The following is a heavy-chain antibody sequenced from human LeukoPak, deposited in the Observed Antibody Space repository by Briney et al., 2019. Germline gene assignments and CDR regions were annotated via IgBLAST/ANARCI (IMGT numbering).Heavy chain of an antibody. D-gene: IGHD1-7*01. J-gene: IGHJ4*02. CDR3: VGSGNSAH. Sequence: GGSLRLSCAASGSPFSSYGMSWIRQGPGKGLEWVSSISASGDTIFHVDSVKGRFTMSRDNSQNILNLQMKSLRVEDTAIYYCVGSGNSAHWGQGTLVTVSS. CDR1: GSPFSSYG. V-gene: IGHV3-23*01. CDR2: ISASGDTI.